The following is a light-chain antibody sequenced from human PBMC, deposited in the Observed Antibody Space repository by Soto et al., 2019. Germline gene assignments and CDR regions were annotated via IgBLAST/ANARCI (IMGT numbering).Light chain of an antibody. J-gene: IGKJ2*03. Sequence: DIQMTQSPSSLSASVGDRVTITCRASQNIRNYLNWYQQTPGKAPKLLIYAAYSLQSGVPSRSSASRSRTHFTLTISNLQPEDFTTYYCQQRSSTPYSFGQGTNLEIK. CDR3: QQRSSTPYS. CDR1: QNIRNY. CDR2: AAY. V-gene: IGKV1-39*01.